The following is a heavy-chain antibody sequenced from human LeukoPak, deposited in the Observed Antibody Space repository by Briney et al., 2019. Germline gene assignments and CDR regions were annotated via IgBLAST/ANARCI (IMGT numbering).Heavy chain of an antibody. D-gene: IGHD3-3*01. Sequence: SETLSLTCTVSGGSISSYYGSWIRQPPGKGLEWIGYIYYSGSTNYNPSLKSRVTISVDTSKNQFSLKLSSVTAADTAVYYCAGLDFWSGYTYSDDAFDIWGQGTMVTVSS. V-gene: IGHV4-59*01. CDR1: GGSISSYY. J-gene: IGHJ3*02. CDR3: AGLDFWSGYTYSDDAFDI. CDR2: IYYSGST.